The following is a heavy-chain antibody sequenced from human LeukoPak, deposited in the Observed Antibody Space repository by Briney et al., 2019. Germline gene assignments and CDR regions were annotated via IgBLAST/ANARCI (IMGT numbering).Heavy chain of an antibody. Sequence: SETLSLTCTVSGDSISSSSYYWGWIRQPPGKGLEWIGSMYYSGSTYYNPSLKSRLTISVDTSKNQFSLKLSSVTAADTAAYYCATRWFGELFVSDNWFDPWGQGTLVTVSS. CDR1: GDSISSSSYY. CDR3: ATRWFGELFVSDNWFDP. D-gene: IGHD3-10*01. J-gene: IGHJ5*02. V-gene: IGHV4-39*07. CDR2: MYYSGST.